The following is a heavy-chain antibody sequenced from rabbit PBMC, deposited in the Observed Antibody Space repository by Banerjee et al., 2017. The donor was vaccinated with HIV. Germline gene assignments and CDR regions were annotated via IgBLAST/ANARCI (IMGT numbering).Heavy chain of an antibody. J-gene: IGHJ4*01. V-gene: IGHV1S45*01. CDR3: ARDSPDVAYSWNL. CDR2: IYAGSSGST. D-gene: IGHD6-1*01. Sequence: EQLEESGGDLVQPEGSLTLTCKASGLDFSSSYWICWVRQAPGKGLEWIACIYAGSSGSTYYASWAKGRFTISKTSSTTVTLQMTSLTVADTATYFCARDSPDVAYSWNLWGPGTRHRL. CDR1: GLDFSSSYW.